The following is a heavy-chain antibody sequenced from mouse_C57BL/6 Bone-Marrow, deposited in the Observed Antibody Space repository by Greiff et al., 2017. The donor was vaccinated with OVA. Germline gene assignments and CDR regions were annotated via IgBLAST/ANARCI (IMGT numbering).Heavy chain of an antibody. Sequence: QVTLKVSGPGILQPSQTLSLTCSFSGFSLSTSGMGVGWIHQPSGNGLEWLAHIWWYDNKYYNTALKSRPTISKDTSNNQNGMCRKKKASLPEETVTVVPVPQTSKYQPSYHSRFFLFAYWGQGTLVTVSA. J-gene: IGHJ3*01. V-gene: IGHV8-11*01. CDR3: VPVPQTSKYQPSYHSRFFLFAY. CDR2: IWWYDNK. CDR1: GFSLSTSGMG. D-gene: IGHD2-12*01.